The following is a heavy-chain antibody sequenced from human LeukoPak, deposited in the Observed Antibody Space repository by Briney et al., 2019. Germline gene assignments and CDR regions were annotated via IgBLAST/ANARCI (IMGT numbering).Heavy chain of an antibody. Sequence: GGSLRLSCAASGFTFSSYGMHWVRQAPGKGLEWVAVISYDGSNKYYADSVKGRFTISRDNSKNTLYLQMNSLRVEDTAVYYCAKDLEFSSSWYRGSFDYWGQGTLVTVSS. CDR1: GFTFSSYG. V-gene: IGHV3-30*18. CDR3: AKDLEFSSSWYRGSFDY. CDR2: ISYDGSNK. D-gene: IGHD6-13*01. J-gene: IGHJ4*02.